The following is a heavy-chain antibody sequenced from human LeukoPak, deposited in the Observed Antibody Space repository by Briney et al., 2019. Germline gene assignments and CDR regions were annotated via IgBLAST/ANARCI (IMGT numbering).Heavy chain of an antibody. CDR3: ASSSYSSSSS. CDR1: GITFTNYW. D-gene: IGHD6-6*01. Sequence: GGSLRLSCAASGITFTNYWMIWVRQAPGKGLEWVANINEDGSQKYYVGSVEGRFTISRDNAENSVFLQMNSLRAEDTALYYCASSSYSSSSSWGQGTLVTVPS. J-gene: IGHJ5*02. V-gene: IGHV3-7*01. CDR2: INEDGSQK.